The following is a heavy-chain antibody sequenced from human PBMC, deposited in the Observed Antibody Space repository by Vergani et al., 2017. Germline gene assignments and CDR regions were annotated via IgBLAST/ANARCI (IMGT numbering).Heavy chain of an antibody. V-gene: IGHV4-39*01. J-gene: IGHJ5*02. Sequence: QLQLQESGPGLVKPSETLSLTCTVSGGSISSSSYYWGWIRQPPGKGLEWIGSIYYSGRTYYNPSLKSRVTISVDTSKNQFSLKLSSVTAADTAVYYCAALGEYCSSTSCPHNWFDPWGQGTLVTVSS. CDR2: IYYSGRT. CDR3: AALGEYCSSTSCPHNWFDP. D-gene: IGHD2-2*01. CDR1: GGSISSSSYY.